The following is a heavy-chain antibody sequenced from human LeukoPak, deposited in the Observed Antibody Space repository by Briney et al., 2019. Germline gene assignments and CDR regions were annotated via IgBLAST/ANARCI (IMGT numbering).Heavy chain of an antibody. D-gene: IGHD3-22*01. J-gene: IGHJ4*02. CDR1: EDTLRNVA. CDR3: ARGAGWLYD. V-gene: IGHV1-69*06. CDR2: IIPMIATA. Sequence: SVKVSCKTTEDTLRNVAFSWVRQAPGQGLEWLGGIIPMIATASYSQKFRGRVSINADKSTNTVYMELSSLKLEDTAVYYCARGAGWLYDWGRGTLVIVSS.